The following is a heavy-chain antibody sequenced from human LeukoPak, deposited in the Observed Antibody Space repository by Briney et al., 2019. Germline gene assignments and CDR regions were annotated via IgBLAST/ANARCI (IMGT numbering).Heavy chain of an antibody. J-gene: IGHJ4*02. D-gene: IGHD6-25*01. V-gene: IGHV1-8*03. Sequence: GASVKVSCKPSGYTFTTYHINWVREATGQGLEWLGWVNPYSGDRGYAQKFQGRLSITSDTSISTAYMELGSLRSDDTAVYFCATTTSFTASGYDYWGQGTLVTVSS. CDR2: VNPYSGDR. CDR1: GYTFTTYH. CDR3: ATTTSFTASGYDY.